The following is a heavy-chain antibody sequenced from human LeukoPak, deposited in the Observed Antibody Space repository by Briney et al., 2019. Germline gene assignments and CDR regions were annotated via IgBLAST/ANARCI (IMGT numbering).Heavy chain of an antibody. CDR3: SKGGFRAWYSDD. D-gene: IGHD6-19*01. J-gene: IGHJ4*02. V-gene: IGHV3-9*01. Sequence: GSSLRLSCAASGFTFDEYAMHWARQAPGKGLEWVSGISWNSGTIGYADSVRGRFTISRDNAKNSLYLQKDNLRAEDTAFYYCSKGGFRAWYSDDWGQGTLVTVSS. CDR1: GFTFDEYA. CDR2: ISWNSGTI.